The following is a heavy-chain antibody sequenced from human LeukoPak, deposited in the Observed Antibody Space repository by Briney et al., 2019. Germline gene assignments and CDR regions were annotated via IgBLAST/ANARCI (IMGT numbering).Heavy chain of an antibody. D-gene: IGHD2-15*01. CDR2: ISSNGGST. V-gene: IGHV3-64D*06. J-gene: IGHJ6*02. CDR3: ARVGCSGGRCPGYEMDV. Sequence: GGSLRLSCSASGFTFSSYAMHWVRQAPGKGLEYVSAISSNGGSTYYADSMKGRFTISRDNSKNTLYLQMSSLRAEDTAVYYCARVGCSGGRCPGYEMDVWGQGTTVTVSS. CDR1: GFTFSSYA.